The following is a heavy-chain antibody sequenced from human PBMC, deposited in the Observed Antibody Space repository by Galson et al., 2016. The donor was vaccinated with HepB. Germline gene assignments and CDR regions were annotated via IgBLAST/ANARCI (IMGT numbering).Heavy chain of an antibody. D-gene: IGHD2-15*01. V-gene: IGHV4-31*03. CDR2: IYNNGKNT. CDR1: GASINSDGYY. CDR3: ARELLLGAFDI. Sequence: TLSLTCTVSGASINSDGYYWSWIRQLPGKGLEWIGYIYNNGKNTYYNPSLKSRVTISVDTSKNEFSLKLNSVTAADTAVYYCARELLLGAFDIWGQGTVVTVSS. J-gene: IGHJ3*02.